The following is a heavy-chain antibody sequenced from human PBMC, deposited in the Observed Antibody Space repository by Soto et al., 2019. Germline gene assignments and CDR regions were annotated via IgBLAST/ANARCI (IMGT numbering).Heavy chain of an antibody. CDR1: GGTFRHYP. J-gene: IGHJ6*02. CDR2: FIPICGTA. Sequence: QVQLVQSGAEVKKPGSSGKASCKASGGTFRHYPISGLRQAPGQGLEWMVGFIPICGTANYAQKFQGRVTITADESTSTAYMGLSSLRSEDTAVYYCARGGRVLRFLEWFYGMDVWGQGTTVTVSS. V-gene: IGHV1-69*01. CDR3: ARGGRVLRFLEWFYGMDV. D-gene: IGHD3-3*01.